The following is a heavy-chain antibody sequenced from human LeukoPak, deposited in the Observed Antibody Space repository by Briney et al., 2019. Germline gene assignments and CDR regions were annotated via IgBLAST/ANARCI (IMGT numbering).Heavy chain of an antibody. D-gene: IGHD6-13*01. CDR3: ARDQYSSSWYWFDP. CDR1: GGSVSSGSYY. V-gene: IGHV4-61*01. CDR2: IYYSGST. J-gene: IGHJ5*02. Sequence: PSETLSLTCTVSGGSVSSGSYYWSWIRQPPGKGLEWIGYIYYSGSTTYNPSPMGRVTISVDTSKNQFSLRLSSVSAADTAVYYCARDQYSSSWYWFDPWGQGTLVTVSS.